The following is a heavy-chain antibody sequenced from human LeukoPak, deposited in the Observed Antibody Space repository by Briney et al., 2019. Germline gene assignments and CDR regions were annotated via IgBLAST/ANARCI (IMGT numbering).Heavy chain of an antibody. CDR3: ARDRLGDSSSPPAFDY. D-gene: IGHD6-6*01. V-gene: IGHV3-48*03. CDR1: GFTFSSYE. J-gene: IGHJ4*02. Sequence: GGSLRLSCAASGFTFSSYEMNWVRRAPGKGLEWVSYISSSGSTIYYADSVKGRFTISRDNAKNSLYLQMNSLRAEDTAVYYCARDRLGDSSSPPAFDYWGQGTLVTVSS. CDR2: ISSSGSTI.